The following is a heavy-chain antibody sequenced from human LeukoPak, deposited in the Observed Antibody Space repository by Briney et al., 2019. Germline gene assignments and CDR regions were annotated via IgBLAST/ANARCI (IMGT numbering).Heavy chain of an antibody. V-gene: IGHV1-69*04. CDR2: TIPIFGIA. Sequence: SVKVSCKASGGTFSSYAISWVRQAPGQGLEWMGRTIPIFGIANYAQKFQGRVTITADKSTSTAYMELSSLRSEDTAVYYCARSLAVAGTESAFDIWGQGTMVTVSS. J-gene: IGHJ3*02. D-gene: IGHD6-19*01. CDR3: ARSLAVAGTESAFDI. CDR1: GGTFSSYA.